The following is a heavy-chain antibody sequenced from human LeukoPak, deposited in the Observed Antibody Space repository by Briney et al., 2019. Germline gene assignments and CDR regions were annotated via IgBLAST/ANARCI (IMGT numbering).Heavy chain of an antibody. CDR3: ASETYDYVWGSYRYLAY. Sequence: PGGSLRLSCAASGFTFSSYGMNWVRQAPGKGLEWVSGISGSGDSTKYADSVKGRFTISRDNSKNTLHLQMNSLRAEDTAVYYCASETYDYVWGSYRYLAYWGQGTLVTVSS. J-gene: IGHJ4*02. V-gene: IGHV3-23*01. CDR2: ISGSGDST. D-gene: IGHD3-16*02. CDR1: GFTFSSYG.